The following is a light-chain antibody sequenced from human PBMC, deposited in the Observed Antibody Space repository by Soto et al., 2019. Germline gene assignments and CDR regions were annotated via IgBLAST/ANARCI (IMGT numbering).Light chain of an antibody. CDR2: YDS. J-gene: IGLJ2*01. CDR1: NIGSKS. Sequence: SYELTQPPSVSVAPGKTARITCGGNNIGSKSVHWYQQKPGQAPVLVIYYDSDRPSGIPERFSGSNSGNTATLTISRVEAGDEADYYCQLWDSSSDHLVFGGGTKLTVL. V-gene: IGLV3-21*04. CDR3: QLWDSSSDHLV.